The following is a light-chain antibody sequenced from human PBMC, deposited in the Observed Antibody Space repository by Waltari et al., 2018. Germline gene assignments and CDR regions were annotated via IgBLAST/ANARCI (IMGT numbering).Light chain of an antibody. CDR3: HQSASSPLT. CDR1: QTVGRSY. CDR2: DAS. J-gene: IGKJ4*01. Sequence: ENVLTQSPGALSLSPGERATLSCRASQTVGRSYLAWFQQKPGQAPRLLIYDASNRATGIPDRFGGSGSGTDFTLTINRLEPEDFAVYYCHQSASSPLTFGGGTKDEIK. V-gene: IGKV3-20*01.